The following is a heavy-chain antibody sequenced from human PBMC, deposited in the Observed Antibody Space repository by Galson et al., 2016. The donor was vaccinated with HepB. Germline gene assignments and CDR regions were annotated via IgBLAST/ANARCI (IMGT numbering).Heavy chain of an antibody. CDR3: ARSNDYGDYYSDY. J-gene: IGHJ4*02. D-gene: IGHD4-17*01. V-gene: IGHV3-48*04. CDR2: ITSSSDTM. Sequence: SLRLSCAASGFIFSVYNMNWARQAPGKGLEWIAWITSSSDTMYDADSVKGRFTSARDNAKNSLYLQTNSLRAEDTAVYYCARSNDYGDYYSDYWGQGTLVTVSS. CDR1: GFIFSVYN.